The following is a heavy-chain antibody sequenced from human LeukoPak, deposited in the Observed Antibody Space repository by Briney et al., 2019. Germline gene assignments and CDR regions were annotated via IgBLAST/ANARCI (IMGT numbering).Heavy chain of an antibody. D-gene: IGHD6-13*01. CDR3: ARSFRRSGYSSSWNLMGY. Sequence: GASVKVSCKASGYTFTSYDINWVRQATGQGLEWMGWMNPNSDNTGYAQKFQGRVTMTRNTSISTAYMELSSLRSEDTAVYYCARSFRRSGYSSSWNLMGYWGQGTLVTVSS. J-gene: IGHJ4*02. CDR1: GYTFTSYD. V-gene: IGHV1-8*01. CDR2: MNPNSDNT.